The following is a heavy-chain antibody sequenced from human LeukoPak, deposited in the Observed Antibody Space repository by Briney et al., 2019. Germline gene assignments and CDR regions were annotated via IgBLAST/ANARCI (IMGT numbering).Heavy chain of an antibody. CDR3: ARDSVGYYGSGGFDP. D-gene: IGHD3-10*01. V-gene: IGHV3-33*01. CDR2: IWCDGSNK. Sequence: PGRSLRLSCAASGFTFSSYGMHWVRQAPGKGLEWVAVIWCDGSNKYYADSVKGRFTISRDNSKNTLYLQMNSLRAEDTAVYYCARDSVGYYGSGGFDPWGQGTLVTVSS. CDR1: GFTFSSYG. J-gene: IGHJ5*02.